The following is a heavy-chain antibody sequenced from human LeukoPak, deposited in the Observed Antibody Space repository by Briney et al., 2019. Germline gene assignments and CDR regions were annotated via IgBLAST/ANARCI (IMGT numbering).Heavy chain of an antibody. Sequence: GGSLRLSCAASGFTFSSYEMNWVRQAPGKGLEWVSYISSSGSTIYYADSVKGRFTISRDNAKDSLYLQMNGLRAEDTAVYYCARERASDILTGYYIGYFQHWGQGTLVTVSS. D-gene: IGHD3-9*01. CDR3: ARERASDILTGYYIGYFQH. J-gene: IGHJ1*01. CDR2: ISSSGSTI. V-gene: IGHV3-48*03. CDR1: GFTFSSYE.